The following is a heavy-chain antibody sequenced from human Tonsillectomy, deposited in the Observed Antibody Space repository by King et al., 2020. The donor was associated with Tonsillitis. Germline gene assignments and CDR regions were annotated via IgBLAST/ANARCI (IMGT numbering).Heavy chain of an antibody. J-gene: IGHJ4*02. CDR1: GSTFSTYW. V-gene: IGHV3-7*03. CDR2: IKQDGSEE. Sequence: VQLVESGGGLVQPGGSLRLSCAASGSTFSTYWMTWVRQAPGKGLEWVANIKQDGSEEYYVDFVKGRFTISRDNAKNSLFLQMNSLRAEDTAVYYCARRSHLWLHFDYWGQGTLVTVSS. CDR3: ARRSHLWLHFDY. D-gene: IGHD5-18*01.